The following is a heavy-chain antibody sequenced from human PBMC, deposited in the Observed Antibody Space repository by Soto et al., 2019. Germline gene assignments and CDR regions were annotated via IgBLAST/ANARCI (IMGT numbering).Heavy chain of an antibody. V-gene: IGHV4-34*01. D-gene: IGHD4-17*01. J-gene: IGHJ4*02. CDR1: GGSFSGYY. Sequence: SETLSLTCAVYGGSFSGYYWSWIRQPPGKGLEWIGEINHSGSTNYNPSLKSRVTISVDTSKNQFSLKLSSVTAADTAVYYCARTQGDNYGDYDYWGQGTLVT. CDR3: ARTQGDNYGDYDY. CDR2: INHSGST.